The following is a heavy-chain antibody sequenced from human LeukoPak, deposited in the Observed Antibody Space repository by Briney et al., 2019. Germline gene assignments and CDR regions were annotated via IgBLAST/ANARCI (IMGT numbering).Heavy chain of an antibody. CDR2: INPNSGGT. J-gene: IGHJ5*02. D-gene: IGHD5-12*01. V-gene: IGHV1-2*06. CDR3: ARVRPRYSWFDP. CDR1: GYTFTGYY. Sequence: ASVKVSCKASGYTFTGYYMHWVRQAPGQGLEWMGRINPNSGGTNYAQKFQGRVTTTRDTSISTAYMELSRLRSDDTAVYYCARVRPRYSWFDPWGQGTLVTVSS.